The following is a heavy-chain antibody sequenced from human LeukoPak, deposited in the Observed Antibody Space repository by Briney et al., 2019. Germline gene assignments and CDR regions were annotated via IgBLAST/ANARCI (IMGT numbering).Heavy chain of an antibody. Sequence: PSETLSLTCTVSGGSISSGGYYWSWIRQHPGKGLEWIGYIYYSGSTYYNPSLKSRVTISVDTSKNQFSLKLSSVTAADTAVYYCARLPRKRYSNYTKGWVYFDYWGQGTLVTVSS. CDR3: ARLPRKRYSNYTKGWVYFDY. V-gene: IGHV4-31*03. D-gene: IGHD4-4*01. CDR2: IYYSGST. J-gene: IGHJ4*02. CDR1: GGSISSGGYY.